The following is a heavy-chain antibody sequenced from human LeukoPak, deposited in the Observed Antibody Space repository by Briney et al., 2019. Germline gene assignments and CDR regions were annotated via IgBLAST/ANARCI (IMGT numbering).Heavy chain of an antibody. D-gene: IGHD5-24*01. J-gene: IGHJ3*02. CDR1: GFTFSRYW. CDR2: IRQDGSEK. CDR3: ARDADLGTTISGAFDI. Sequence: GGSLRLSCAASGFTFSRYWMSWVRQAPGKGLEWVASIRQDGSEKYSVDSVKGRFTVSTDNAKTSLSLQMNSLRAADTALYYCARDADLGTTISGAFDIWGQGTMVTVSS. V-gene: IGHV3-7*01.